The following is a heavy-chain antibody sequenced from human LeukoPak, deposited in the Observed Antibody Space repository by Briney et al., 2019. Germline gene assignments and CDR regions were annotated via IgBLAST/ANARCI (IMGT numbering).Heavy chain of an antibody. J-gene: IGHJ4*02. Sequence: GGSLRLSCAASGFTFSSYSMNWVRQAPGKGLEWVSSISSSSSYIYYADSVKGRFTISRDNAKNSLYLQMNSLRAEDTAVYYCARVRITFGGVIAFDYWGQGTLVTVSS. V-gene: IGHV3-21*01. CDR1: GFTFSSYS. CDR2: ISSSSSYI. CDR3: ARVRITFGGVIAFDY. D-gene: IGHD3-16*02.